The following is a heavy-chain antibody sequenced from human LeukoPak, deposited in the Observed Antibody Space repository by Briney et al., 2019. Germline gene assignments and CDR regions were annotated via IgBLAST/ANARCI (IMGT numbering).Heavy chain of an antibody. CDR2: IYYSGST. CDR1: VGSISSYY. Sequence: SETLSLTCTVSVGSISSYYWSWIRQPPGKGLEWIGYIYYSGSTNYNPSLKSRVTISVDTSKNQFSLKLSSVTAADTAVYYCARVHGELRFDYWGQGTLVTVSS. CDR3: ARVHGELRFDY. D-gene: IGHD1-26*01. J-gene: IGHJ4*02. V-gene: IGHV4-59*01.